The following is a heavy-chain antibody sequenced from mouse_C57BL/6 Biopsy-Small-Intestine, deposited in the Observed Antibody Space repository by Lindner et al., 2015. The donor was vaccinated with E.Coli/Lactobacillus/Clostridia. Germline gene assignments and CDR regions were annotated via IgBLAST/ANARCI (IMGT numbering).Heavy chain of an antibody. V-gene: IGHV1-72*04. CDR3: AVTILDSATYDGESFDF. J-gene: IGHJ3*01. D-gene: IGHD2-12*01. CDR1: GYTFTRFY. CDR2: IGPTSGRT. Sequence: SVKVSCKASGYTFTRFYLHWVRQAPGQGLEWMGRIGPTSGRTEYAQRFQGRVTMTTDTSITTAYMELASLTSDDTATYYCAVTILDSATYDGESFDFWGQGTMVYVSS.